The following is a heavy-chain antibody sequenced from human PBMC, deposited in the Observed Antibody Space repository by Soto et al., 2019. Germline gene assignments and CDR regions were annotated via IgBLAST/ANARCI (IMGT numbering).Heavy chain of an antibody. Sequence: SETLSLTCTVSGGSISSSSHYWGWIRQSPGKGLEWIGTMYYTGSTYHNPSLKSRATISVDTSKNQFSLKLSSVTAADTAVYYCARLVVVAATPDWFDPWGQGTLVTVSS. D-gene: IGHD2-15*01. J-gene: IGHJ5*02. CDR3: ARLVVVAATPDWFDP. V-gene: IGHV4-39*01. CDR2: MYYTGST. CDR1: GGSISSSSHY.